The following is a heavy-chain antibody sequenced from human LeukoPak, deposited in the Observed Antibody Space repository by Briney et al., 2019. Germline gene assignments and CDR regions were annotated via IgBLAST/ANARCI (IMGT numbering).Heavy chain of an antibody. CDR2: IYSSGST. Sequence: GGSLRLSCAASGFTVSTNYVSWVRQAPGKGLEWVSVIYSSGSTYYADSVKDRFTISRDNSRNTVDLQMNSLRVEDTAVYYCARASWGYQFDSWGQGTLVTVSS. D-gene: IGHD5-12*01. CDR1: GFTVSTNY. J-gene: IGHJ4*02. CDR3: ARASWGYQFDS. V-gene: IGHV3-66*01.